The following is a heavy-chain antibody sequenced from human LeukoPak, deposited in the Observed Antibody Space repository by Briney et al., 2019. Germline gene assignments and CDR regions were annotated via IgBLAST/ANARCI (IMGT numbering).Heavy chain of an antibody. CDR3: ARGNMWDYRRYYYYMDV. V-gene: IGHV4-34*01. CDR2: INHSGST. J-gene: IGHJ6*03. CDR1: GGSFSRYY. Sequence: SETLSLTCAVNGGSFSRYYWSWIRQPSGKGLEWIGEINHSGSTNYNPSLKSRVTISVDTSKNQFSLKLNSVTAADTAIYYCARGNMWDYRRYYYYMDVWGKGTTVTVSS. D-gene: IGHD4-11*01.